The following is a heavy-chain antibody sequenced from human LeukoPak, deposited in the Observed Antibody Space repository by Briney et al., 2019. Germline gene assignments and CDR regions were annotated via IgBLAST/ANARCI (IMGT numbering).Heavy chain of an antibody. CDR1: GYTFTSYY. Sequence: ASVKVSCKASGYTFTSYYMHWVRQAPGQGLEWMGIINPSGGSTSYAQKFQGRVTMTRDTSTSTVYMELSSLRSGDTAVYYCARDPSQYYDSSGYYRYYFDYWGQGTLVTVSS. CDR2: INPSGGST. V-gene: IGHV1-46*01. D-gene: IGHD3-22*01. CDR3: ARDPSQYYDSSGYYRYYFDY. J-gene: IGHJ4*02.